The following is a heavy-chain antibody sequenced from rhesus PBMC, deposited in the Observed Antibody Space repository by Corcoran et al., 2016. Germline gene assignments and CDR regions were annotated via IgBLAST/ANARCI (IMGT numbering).Heavy chain of an antibody. CDR1: GDSISSYW. CDR3: ARAHGSSYEYMSH. V-gene: IGHV4-80*01. D-gene: IGHD4-29*01. CDR2: INGNSGST. J-gene: IGHJ4*01. Sequence: QVQLQESGPGLVKPSETLSLTCAVSGDSISSYWWSWIRLPPGKGLEWIGEINGNSGSTYYNPSLKSLVTISKDASKNQFSLKLSSVTATDTAVYYCARAHGSSYEYMSHWGQGVLVTVSS.